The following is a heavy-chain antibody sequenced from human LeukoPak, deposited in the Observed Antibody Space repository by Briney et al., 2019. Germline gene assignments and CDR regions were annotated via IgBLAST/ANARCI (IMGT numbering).Heavy chain of an antibody. V-gene: IGHV1-18*01. D-gene: IGHD3-22*01. CDR2: ISAYNGNT. CDR3: AIDRHGIVTTFSRDS. J-gene: IGHJ5*01. CDR1: CYTFLNHG. Sequence: ASVKVSCQATCYTFLNHGISWVRQAPGQGLEWMGWISAYNGNTNYAQKLQGRVTMTTDTSTSTAYMELRSLRSDDTAVYYCAIDRHGIVTTFSRDSWGQGSLVTVSS.